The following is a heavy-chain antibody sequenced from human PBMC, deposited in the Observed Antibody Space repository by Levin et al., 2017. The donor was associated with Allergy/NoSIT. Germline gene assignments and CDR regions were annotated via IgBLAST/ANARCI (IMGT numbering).Heavy chain of an antibody. V-gene: IGHV3-30-3*01. CDR2: LSLSGGNT. J-gene: IGHJ5*02. D-gene: IGHD3/OR15-3a*01. CDR3: ARDGPWFDA. CDR1: GFTFNKYV. Sequence: GESLKISCATSGFTFNKYVMHWVRQAPGKGLEWVADLSLSGGNTNYANSVKGRFTISRDNSRNTLYLQMSSLTPEDTAIYYCARDGPWFDAWGQGTLVTVSS.